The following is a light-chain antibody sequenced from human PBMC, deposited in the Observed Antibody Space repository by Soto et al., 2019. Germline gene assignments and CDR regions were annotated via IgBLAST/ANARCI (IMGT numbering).Light chain of an antibody. CDR3: QQYGALPPT. Sequence: EIVLTQFPGALSLSPGERVTLSCRASQTVSNTYLAWSQQKSGQSPKFLIYVASNRATGIPDRLSGSGSGTDFTLTISRLEPEDCAVYYCQQYGALPPTFGGGTKVEIK. J-gene: IGKJ4*01. CDR2: VAS. V-gene: IGKV3-20*01. CDR1: QTVSNTY.